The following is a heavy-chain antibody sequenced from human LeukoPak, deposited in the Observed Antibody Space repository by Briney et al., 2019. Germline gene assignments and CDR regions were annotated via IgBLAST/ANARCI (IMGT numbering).Heavy chain of an antibody. Sequence: VASVKVSCKASGGTFGNYAISWVRQAPGQGLAWMGRIIPILGMTNYAQAFQGRVTIVADKSTGTAYMELSSLASEDTALYYCARGPGNGAMDVWGQGTAVTVSS. D-gene: IGHD4-23*01. CDR3: ARGPGNGAMDV. V-gene: IGHV1-69*04. J-gene: IGHJ6*02. CDR1: GGTFGNYA. CDR2: IIPILGMT.